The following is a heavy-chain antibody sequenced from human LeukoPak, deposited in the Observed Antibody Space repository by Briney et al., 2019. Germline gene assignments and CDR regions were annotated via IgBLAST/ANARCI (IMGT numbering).Heavy chain of an antibody. D-gene: IGHD3-22*01. CDR2: IWYDGSNK. J-gene: IGHJ4*02. CDR1: GFTFSSYG. Sequence: GGSLRLSCAASGFTFSSYGMHWVRQAPGKGLEWAAVIWYDGSNKYYADSVKGRFTISRDNSKNTLYLQMNSLRAEDTAVYYCARDKDYYDSSGYLEYWGQGTLVTVSS. V-gene: IGHV3-33*01. CDR3: ARDKDYYDSSGYLEY.